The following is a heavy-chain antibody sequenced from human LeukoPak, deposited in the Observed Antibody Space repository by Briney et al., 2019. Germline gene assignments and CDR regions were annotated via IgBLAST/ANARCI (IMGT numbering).Heavy chain of an antibody. V-gene: IGHV4-59*01. CDR1: GGSISGYY. CDR2: IYYSGST. Sequence: SETLSLTCTVSGGSISGYYCSWIRQPPGRGLEWIGYIYYSGSTNYNPSLESRVTISVDTSKNQFSLKLSSVTAADTAVYYCARGPSSYYFGYWGQGTLVTVSS. J-gene: IGHJ4*02. CDR3: ARGPSSYYFGY.